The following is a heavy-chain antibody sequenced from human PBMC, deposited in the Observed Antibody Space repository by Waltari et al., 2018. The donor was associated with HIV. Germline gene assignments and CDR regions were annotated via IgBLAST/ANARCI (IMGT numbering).Heavy chain of an antibody. CDR2: IKSEGSDI. CDR3: ADPFADLDL. J-gene: IGHJ2*01. V-gene: IGHV3-74*01. Sequence: EVQLVESGGGLVQPGGSLRLSCAASGFTFSNHWMHWVRQAPGKGLVVFSHIKSEGSDITYADSVKGRFTISRDNAKNTLYLQMTSLRAEDTAVYYCADPFADLDLWGRGTLVTVSS. CDR1: GFTFSNHW.